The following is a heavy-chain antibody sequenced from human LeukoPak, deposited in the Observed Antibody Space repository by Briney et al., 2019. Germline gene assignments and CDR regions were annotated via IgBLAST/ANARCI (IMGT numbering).Heavy chain of an antibody. V-gene: IGHV4-59*08. CDR1: GGSISYYY. J-gene: IGHJ6*02. Sequence: SETLSLTCTVSGGSISYYYWSWIRQPPGKGLEWIGHIYHSGSTNYNHSFKSRVTMSVDTSKSHFSLKLSSVTAADTAVYYCVRHAATRHNYGMDGWGQGTTVIVPS. CDR2: IYHSGST. CDR3: VRHAATRHNYGMDG. D-gene: IGHD6-13*01.